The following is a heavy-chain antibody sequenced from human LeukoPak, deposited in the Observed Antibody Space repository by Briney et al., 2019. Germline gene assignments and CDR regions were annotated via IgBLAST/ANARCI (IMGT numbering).Heavy chain of an antibody. CDR3: AGEYCSGGTCRQGFDY. V-gene: IGHV1-2*02. D-gene: IGHD2-15*01. CDR2: INPNSGDT. CDR1: GYTFTDYY. Sequence: ASVKLSCKASGYTFTDYYIHWVRQARGQGLEYMGWINPNSGDTKCPQNFQGRLTLTRDTSISTAYMELSSLRSDDSALYCWAGEYCSGGTCRQGFDYWGQATLVSVSS. J-gene: IGHJ4*02.